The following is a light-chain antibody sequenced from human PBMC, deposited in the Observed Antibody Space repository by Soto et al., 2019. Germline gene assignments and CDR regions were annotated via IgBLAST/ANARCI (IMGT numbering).Light chain of an antibody. CDR1: SSDVGAYNF. J-gene: IGLJ1*01. V-gene: IGLV2-14*01. Sequence: QSVLTQPASVSGSPGQSITISCTGTSSDVGAYNFVSWYQQHPGKDPKLMIYDVNNRPSGVSDRFSGSKSGNTASLTISGLRAEDEADYYCNSYTSSSTSYVFGTGTKVTV. CDR2: DVN. CDR3: NSYTSSSTSYV.